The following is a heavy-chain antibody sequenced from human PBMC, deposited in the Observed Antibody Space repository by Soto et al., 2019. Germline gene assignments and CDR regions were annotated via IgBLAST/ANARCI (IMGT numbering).Heavy chain of an antibody. V-gene: IGHV3-72*01. J-gene: IGHJ2*01. CDR1: GFTFSDHY. CDR3: ARGPGYSYGYGFLYFDL. D-gene: IGHD5-18*01. CDR2: TRNKANSYTT. Sequence: EVQLVESGGGLVQPGGSLRLSCAASGFTFSDHYMDWVCQAPGKGLEWVGRTRNKANSYTTEYAASVKGRFTISRDDSKNSLYLQMNSLKTEDTAVYYCARGPGYSYGYGFLYFDLWGRGTLVTVSS.